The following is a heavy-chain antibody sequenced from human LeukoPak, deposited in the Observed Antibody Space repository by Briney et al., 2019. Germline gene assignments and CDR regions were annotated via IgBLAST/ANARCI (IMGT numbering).Heavy chain of an antibody. CDR1: NFTFSNAW. CDR2: ISSSSSPI. D-gene: IGHD3-3*01. Sequence: GGSLRLSCAASNFTFSNAWMNWVRQAPGKGLEWVSYISSSSSPIYYADSVKGRFTISRDNAKNSLYLQMNSLRAEDTAVYYCARLGVGNYFDYWGQGTLVTVSS. V-gene: IGHV3-48*01. CDR3: ARLGVGNYFDY. J-gene: IGHJ4*02.